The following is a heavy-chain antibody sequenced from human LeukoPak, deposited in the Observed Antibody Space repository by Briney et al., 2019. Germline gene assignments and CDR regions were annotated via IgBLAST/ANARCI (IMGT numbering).Heavy chain of an antibody. CDR1: GFTFSSYW. Sequence: GGSLRLSCAASGFTFSSYWMSWVRQAPGKGLEWVADIKQDGSEKYYVDSVKGRFTISRDNAKNSLYLQMNSLRAEDTAVYYCARGQYCSSTSCVLRNNWFDPWGQGTLVTVSS. J-gene: IGHJ5*02. CDR2: IKQDGSEK. V-gene: IGHV3-7*01. CDR3: ARGQYCSSTSCVLRNNWFDP. D-gene: IGHD2-2*01.